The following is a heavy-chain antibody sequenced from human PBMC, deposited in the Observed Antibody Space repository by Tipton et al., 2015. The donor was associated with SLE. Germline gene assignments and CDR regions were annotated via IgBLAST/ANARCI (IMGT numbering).Heavy chain of an antibody. J-gene: IGHJ4*02. V-gene: IGHV4-34*01. CDR1: GGSFSTYY. CDR2: INHSGST. Sequence: TLSLTCAVYGGSFSTYYWGWIRQPPGKGLEWIGEINHSGSTNYSPSLKSRVTISVDTSKNQFSLKLSSVTAADTAVYYCARGISSGWWNYWGQGNLVTVSS. CDR3: ARGISSGWWNY. D-gene: IGHD6-19*01.